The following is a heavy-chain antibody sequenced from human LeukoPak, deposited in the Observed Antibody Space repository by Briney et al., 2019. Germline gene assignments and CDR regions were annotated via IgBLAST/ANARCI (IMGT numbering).Heavy chain of an antibody. Sequence: GGSLRLSCAASGFTFDDYGMSWVRQAPGKGLEWVSGINWNGGSTGYADSVKGRFTISRDNAKNSLYLQMNSLRAEDTAVYYCAKVAARDYFDYWGQGTLVTVSS. V-gene: IGHV3-20*04. D-gene: IGHD6-6*01. CDR1: GFTFDDYG. J-gene: IGHJ4*02. CDR2: INWNGGST. CDR3: AKVAARDYFDY.